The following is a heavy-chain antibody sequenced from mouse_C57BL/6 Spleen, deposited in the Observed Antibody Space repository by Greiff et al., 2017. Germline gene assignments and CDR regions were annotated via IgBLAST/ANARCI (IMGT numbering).Heavy chain of an antibody. J-gene: IGHJ3*01. Sequence: DVKLQESGPGLVKPSQSLSLTCSVTGYSITSGYYWNWIRQFPGNKLEWMGYISYDGSNNYNPSLKNRISITRDTSKNQFFLKLNSVTTEDTATYYCARDRDGPFAYWGQGTLVTVSA. CDR2: ISYDGSN. V-gene: IGHV3-6*01. CDR3: ARDRDGPFAY. CDR1: GYSITSGYY. D-gene: IGHD2-3*01.